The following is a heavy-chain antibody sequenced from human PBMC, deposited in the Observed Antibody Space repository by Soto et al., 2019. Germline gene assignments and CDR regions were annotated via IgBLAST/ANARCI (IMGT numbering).Heavy chain of an antibody. D-gene: IGHD2-2*02. CDR2: IYYSGKT. Sequence: SETLSLTCSVSGGSISSGPYSWSWIRQPPGKGLEWLGYIYYSGKTDYNPSLRSRVTISVDRSNNQFSLILTSVTAADSAVYFCARGCSSASCYTGFDPWGQGTLVTVSS. CDR3: ARGCSSASCYTGFDP. J-gene: IGHJ5*02. V-gene: IGHV4-30-2*01. CDR1: GGSISSGPYS.